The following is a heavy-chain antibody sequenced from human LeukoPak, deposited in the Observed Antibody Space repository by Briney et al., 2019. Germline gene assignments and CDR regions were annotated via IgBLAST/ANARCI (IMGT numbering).Heavy chain of an antibody. CDR3: ARVVPAAIRHTDWFDP. Sequence: SETLSLTCTVSGGSISSGGYYWSWIRQHPGKGLEWIGYIYYSGSTYYNPSLKSRVTISVDTSKNQFSLKLSSVTAADTAVYYCARVVPAAIRHTDWFDPWGQGTLVTVSS. D-gene: IGHD2-2*02. CDR2: IYYSGST. J-gene: IGHJ5*02. CDR1: GGSISSGGYY. V-gene: IGHV4-31*03.